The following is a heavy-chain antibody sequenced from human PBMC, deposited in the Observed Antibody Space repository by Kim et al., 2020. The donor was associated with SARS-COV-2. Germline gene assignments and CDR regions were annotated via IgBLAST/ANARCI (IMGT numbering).Heavy chain of an antibody. J-gene: IGHJ6*02. CDR1: GFTFNRYA. V-gene: IGHV3-9*01. Sequence: GGSLRLSCIVSGFTFNRYAMHWVRQAPGKGLEWVGGFSLDSNRIDYADSVKGRFTISRDFAKTSLYLQMNSLRVDDTALYYCGIDLVPGGLDVWGQGTTVTVSS. CDR2: FSLDSNRI. D-gene: IGHD2-8*02. CDR3: GIDLVPGGLDV.